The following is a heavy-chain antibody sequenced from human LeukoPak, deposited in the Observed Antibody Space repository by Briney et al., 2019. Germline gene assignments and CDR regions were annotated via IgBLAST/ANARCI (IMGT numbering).Heavy chain of an antibody. J-gene: IGHJ6*03. CDR2: ISAVSTYI. V-gene: IGHV3-21*01. CDR1: GFTFSSYT. Sequence: PGGSLRLSCAASGFTFSSYTIHRVRQAPGKGLEWVSSISAVSTYIYYADSVKGRLTISRDNVERAAYLELSGLTAHDTAIYYCARGGIAGRPVYYYYMDVWGKGTTVTVSS. D-gene: IGHD6-6*01. CDR3: ARGGIAGRPVYYYYMDV.